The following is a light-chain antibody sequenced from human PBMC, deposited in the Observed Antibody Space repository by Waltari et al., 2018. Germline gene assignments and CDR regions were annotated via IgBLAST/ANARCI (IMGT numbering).Light chain of an antibody. Sequence: DIQMTQSPSSLSASVGDRVTITCRASQSVRNFLNWYQHEPGKAPKLLIYATSSLQTGVPSRFSGSGSGTDFTLSISSLRPEDFAIYFCQQGYMTPRTFGQGTKVEIK. J-gene: IGKJ1*01. V-gene: IGKV1-39*01. CDR1: QSVRNF. CDR2: ATS. CDR3: QQGYMTPRT.